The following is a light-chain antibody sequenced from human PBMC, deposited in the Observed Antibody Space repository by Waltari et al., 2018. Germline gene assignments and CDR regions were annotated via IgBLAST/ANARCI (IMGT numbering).Light chain of an antibody. CDR3: SSYSSISALDV. V-gene: IGLV2-14*03. J-gene: IGLJ1*01. CDR1: SSDIGGYNY. CDR2: DVS. Sequence: QTALTQPASVSGSLGQSITISCTGTSSDIGGYNYVSCYQQHPGKAPKLMIYDVSNRPSGVSHRCSGSKSGDTASLTISGLQAEDEADYYCSSYSSISALDVFGTGTKVTVL.